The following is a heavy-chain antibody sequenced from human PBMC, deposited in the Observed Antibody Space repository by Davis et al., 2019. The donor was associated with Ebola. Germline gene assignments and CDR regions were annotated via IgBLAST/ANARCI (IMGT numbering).Heavy chain of an antibody. V-gene: IGHV2-5*02. Sequence: SGPTLVTPTQTLTLICTFSGFSLTTTGLGVAWIRQPPGKALEWLALIYWDDDKRYSPSLKTRLTVTMDTSKNQVVLTMTDLDPTDTATYYCAHKAYDNLANYFDPWCQGVLVTVSS. J-gene: IGHJ5*02. CDR1: GFSLTTTGLG. CDR2: IYWDDDK. D-gene: IGHD1-7*01. CDR3: AHKAYDNLANYFDP.